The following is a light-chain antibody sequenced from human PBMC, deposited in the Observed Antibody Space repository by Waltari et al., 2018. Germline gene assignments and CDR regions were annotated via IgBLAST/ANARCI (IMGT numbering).Light chain of an antibody. V-gene: IGLV2-14*03. Sequence: QSALTQPASVSGSPGQSITISCTGTSRDVGGYNYVSWYQQHPGKAPQLMIYDVSNRPSGVSNRFSGSKSGNTASLTISGLQAEDEGDYYCSSYTSSSTLVFGGGTKLTVL. CDR2: DVS. CDR3: SSYTSSSTLV. J-gene: IGLJ2*01. CDR1: SRDVGGYNY.